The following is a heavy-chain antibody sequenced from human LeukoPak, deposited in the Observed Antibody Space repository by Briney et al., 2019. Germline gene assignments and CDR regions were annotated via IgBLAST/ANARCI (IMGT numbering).Heavy chain of an antibody. D-gene: IGHD3-10*01. J-gene: IGHJ6*02. Sequence: SVKVSCKASGGTFISYAISWVRQAPGQGLEWMGGIIPIFGTANYAQKFQGRVTITADESTSTAYMELSSLRSEDTAVYYCARDSPMYYYGSGSGEYYYYGMDVWGQGTTVTVSS. CDR1: GGTFISYA. CDR3: ARDSPMYYYGSGSGEYYYYGMDV. V-gene: IGHV1-69*13. CDR2: IIPIFGTA.